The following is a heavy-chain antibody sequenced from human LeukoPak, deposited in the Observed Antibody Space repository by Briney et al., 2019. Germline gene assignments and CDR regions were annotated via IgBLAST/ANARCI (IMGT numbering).Heavy chain of an antibody. CDR2: ISNDGNDK. J-gene: IGHJ4*02. CDR1: GFTFSNYG. CDR3: AGGHYFFDY. V-gene: IGHV3-30*03. D-gene: IGHD2-21*01. Sequence: PGGSLRLSCAASGFTFSNYGMHWARQAPGKGLEWVAGISNDGNDKYYGDSVKGRLTISRDNSKNTLYLQMNSLGAEDTAVYYCAGGHYFFDYCGQGTLVTVSS.